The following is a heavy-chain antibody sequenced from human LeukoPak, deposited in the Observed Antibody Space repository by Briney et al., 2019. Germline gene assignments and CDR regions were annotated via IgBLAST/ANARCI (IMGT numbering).Heavy chain of an antibody. D-gene: IGHD4-17*01. CDR3: AKGEVSGYGDYPYYFDY. Sequence: GGSLRLSCAASGFTFSSYGMQWVRQAPGKGLEWVAVISYDGSNKYYADSVKGRFTISRDNSKNTLYLQMSSLRAEDTAAYYCAKGEVSGYGDYPYYFDYWGQGTLVTVSS. CDR1: GFTFSSYG. V-gene: IGHV3-30*18. J-gene: IGHJ4*02. CDR2: ISYDGSNK.